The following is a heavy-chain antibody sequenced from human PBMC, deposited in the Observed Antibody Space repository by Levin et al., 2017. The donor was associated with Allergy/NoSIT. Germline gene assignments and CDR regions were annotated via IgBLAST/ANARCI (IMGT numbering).Heavy chain of an antibody. D-gene: IGHD3-10*01. CDR3: ARDGGGETLWFGDRRNYMDG. J-gene: IGHJ6*03. CDR1: GGSISSGGYY. V-gene: IGHV4-31*03. Sequence: SETLSLTCTVSGGSISSGGYYWSWIRQHPGKGLEWIGYIYYSGSTYYNPSLKSRVTISVDTSKNQFSLKLSSVTAADTAVYYCARDGGGETLWFGDRRNYMDGWGKGTTVTVSS. CDR2: IYYSGST.